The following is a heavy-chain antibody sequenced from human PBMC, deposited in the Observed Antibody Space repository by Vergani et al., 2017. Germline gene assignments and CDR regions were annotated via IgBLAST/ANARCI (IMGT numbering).Heavy chain of an antibody. J-gene: IGHJ6*03. CDR2: ISTDGTKK. CDR3: AKAGTVASESLQYNYYMDV. V-gene: IGHV3-30*18. Sequence: QVQLVESGGGIVQPGTSLRLSCVASGFTFSSHAIHWVRRAPGKGMEWVAVISTDGTKKFYGDSVKGRLTISRDNSKKTLDLQMNSLRTEDSAVYYCAKAGTVASESLQYNYYMDVWGRGTKVTVS. CDR1: GFTFSSHA. D-gene: IGHD1-1*01.